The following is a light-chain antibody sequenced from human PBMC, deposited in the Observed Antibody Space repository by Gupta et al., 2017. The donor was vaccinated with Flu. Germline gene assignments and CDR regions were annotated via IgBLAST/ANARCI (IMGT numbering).Light chain of an antibody. CDR2: WAS. Sequence: SLGEGATINCKSSQSVLYSSNNKNYLAWYKQKPGQSPKLLIYWASTRESGVPDRFSGSGSGTDFTLTISSLQAEDVAVYYCHQYYSIPVTFGQGTKLEIK. V-gene: IGKV4-1*01. CDR3: HQYYSIPVT. J-gene: IGKJ2*01. CDR1: QSVLYSSNNKNY.